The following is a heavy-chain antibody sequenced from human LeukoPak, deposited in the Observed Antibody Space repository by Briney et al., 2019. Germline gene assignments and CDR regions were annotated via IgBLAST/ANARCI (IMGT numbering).Heavy chain of an antibody. CDR2: IYHSGST. D-gene: IGHD2-2*01. CDR3: ARGPPDCSSTSCYAFDAFDI. V-gene: IGHV4-38-2*02. Sequence: SETLSLTCTVSGYSISSGYYWGWIRQPPGKGLEWIGSIYHSGSTFYNPSLKSRVTISVDTSKNQFSLKLSSVTAADTAVYYCARGPPDCSSTSCYAFDAFDIWGQGTMVTVSS. CDR1: GYSISSGYY. J-gene: IGHJ3*02.